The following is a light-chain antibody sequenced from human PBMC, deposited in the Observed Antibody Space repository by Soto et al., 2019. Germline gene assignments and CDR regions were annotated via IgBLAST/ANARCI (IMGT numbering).Light chain of an antibody. CDR3: QHYNNWPPMYT. V-gene: IGKV3-15*01. J-gene: IGKJ2*01. Sequence: EIVMTQSPATLSVSLGERATLSCRASQSVSRNLAWYQLKPGQAPRLLIYGASTRATGIPARFSGSGSGTDFTLTISSLQSEDFAVYYCQHYNNWPPMYTFGQGTKLEIK. CDR2: GAS. CDR1: QSVSRN.